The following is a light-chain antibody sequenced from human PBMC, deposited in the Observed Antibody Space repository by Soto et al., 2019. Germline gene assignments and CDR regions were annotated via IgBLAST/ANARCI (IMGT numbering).Light chain of an antibody. CDR2: DAS. CDR3: QQRSNWPPT. Sequence: EIVLTQSPATLSLSPGERATLSCRASQSVRSYLAWYQQKHGQAPRLLIYDASNRATGIPARFSGGGSGTDFTLNIISLEPEDFAVYYCQQRSNWPPTFGQGTKLEIK. J-gene: IGKJ2*01. CDR1: QSVRSY. V-gene: IGKV3-11*01.